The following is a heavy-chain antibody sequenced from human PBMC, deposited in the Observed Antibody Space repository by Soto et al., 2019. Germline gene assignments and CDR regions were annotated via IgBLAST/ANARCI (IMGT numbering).Heavy chain of an antibody. CDR1: GFTFSSYG. CDR2: ISYDGSNK. J-gene: IGHJ1*01. Sequence: GGSLRFSCAASGFTFSSYGMHWVRQAPGKGLEWVAVISYDGSNKYYADSVKGRFTISRDNSKNTLYLQMNSLRAEDTAVYYCAKYPRGSGWYYRDETNAEYFQHWGQGTLVTVSS. D-gene: IGHD6-19*01. CDR3: AKYPRGSGWYYRDETNAEYFQH. V-gene: IGHV3-30*18.